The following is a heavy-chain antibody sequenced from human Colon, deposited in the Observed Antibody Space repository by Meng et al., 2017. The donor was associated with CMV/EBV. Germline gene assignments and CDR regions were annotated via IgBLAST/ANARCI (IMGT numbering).Heavy chain of an antibody. D-gene: IGHD6-6*01. CDR3: ARDVGSSTSMDY. V-gene: IGHV3-74*01. CDR1: GFTFRNYW. J-gene: IGHJ4*02. CDR2: ILNDGSGT. Sequence: GESLKISCVASGFTFRNYWMHWVRQSPGKGLVWVSHILNDGSGTGYADSVKGRFTISRDNARNTLYLQMDSVRVEDTAVYYCARDVGSSTSMDYWGQGTLVTVSS.